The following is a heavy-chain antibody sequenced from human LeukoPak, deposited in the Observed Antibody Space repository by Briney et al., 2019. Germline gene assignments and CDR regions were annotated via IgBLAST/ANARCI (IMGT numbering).Heavy chain of an antibody. CDR1: GFTFSSYA. CDR3: ANLRYSSGWYLYYFDY. J-gene: IGHJ4*02. V-gene: IGHV3-23*01. D-gene: IGHD6-19*01. Sequence: PGGSLRLSCAASGFTFSSYAMSWVRQAPGKGLEWVSAISGSGGSTYYADSVKGRFTISRDNSKNTLYLQMNSLRAEDTAVYYCANLRYSSGWYLYYFDYWGQGTLVTVSS. CDR2: ISGSGGST.